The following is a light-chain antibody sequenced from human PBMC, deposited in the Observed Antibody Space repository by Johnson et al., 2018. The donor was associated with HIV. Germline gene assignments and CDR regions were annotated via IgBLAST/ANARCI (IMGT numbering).Light chain of an antibody. V-gene: IGLV1-51*01. Sequence: QSVLTQPPSVSAAPGQKVTISCSGSSSNIGNNYVSWYQQLPGTAPKLLIYENTKRPSGIPDRFSGSKSGTSATLGTTGLQTWDEADYYCGTWDSSLSAYVFGTGTKVTVL. CDR2: ENT. CDR1: SSNIGNNY. CDR3: GTWDSSLSAYV. J-gene: IGLJ1*01.